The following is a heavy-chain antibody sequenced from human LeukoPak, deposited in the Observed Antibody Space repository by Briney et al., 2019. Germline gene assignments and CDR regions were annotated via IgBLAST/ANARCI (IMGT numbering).Heavy chain of an antibody. CDR2: IYTSGST. Sequence: SETLSLTCTVSGGSISSYYWSWIRQPAGQGLEWIGRIYTSGSTNYNPSLKSRVTMSVDTSKNQFSLKLSSVTAADTAVYYCARDRRKCDFWSGYCPDHFDYWGQGTLVTVSS. J-gene: IGHJ4*02. CDR1: GGSISSYY. D-gene: IGHD3-3*01. V-gene: IGHV4-4*07. CDR3: ARDRRKCDFWSGYCPDHFDY.